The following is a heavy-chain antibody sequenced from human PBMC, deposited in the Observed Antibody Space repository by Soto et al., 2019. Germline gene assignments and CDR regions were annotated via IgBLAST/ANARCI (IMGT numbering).Heavy chain of an antibody. D-gene: IGHD6-19*01. CDR1: GYTFTSYG. CDR3: ARDLGLVARYGMDV. J-gene: IGHJ6*02. Sequence: ASVKVSCKASGYTFTSYGISWVRQAPGQGLEWMGWISAYNGNTNYAQKLQGRVTMTTDTSTSTAYMELKSLRSDDTAVYYCARDLGLVARYGMDVWGQGTTVTVSS. V-gene: IGHV1-18*01. CDR2: ISAYNGNT.